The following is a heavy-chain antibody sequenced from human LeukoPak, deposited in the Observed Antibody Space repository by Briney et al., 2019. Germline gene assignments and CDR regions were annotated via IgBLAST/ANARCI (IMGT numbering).Heavy chain of an antibody. D-gene: IGHD2-15*01. CDR1: GGSISIYY. J-gene: IGHJ4*02. V-gene: IGHV4-4*07. Sequence: PSETLSLTCTVSGGSISIYYWSWIRQPAGKGPEWIGRIYTSGSTNYNPSLKSRVTMSVDTSKNQFSLKLSSVTAADTAVYYCARWGYCSGGSCWGFDYWGQGTLVTVSS. CDR3: ARWGYCSGGSCWGFDY. CDR2: IYTSGST.